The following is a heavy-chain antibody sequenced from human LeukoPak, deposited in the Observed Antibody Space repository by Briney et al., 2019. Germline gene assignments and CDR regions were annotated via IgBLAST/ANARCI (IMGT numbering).Heavy chain of an antibody. Sequence: GGSLRLSCAASGFTFSTYAMSWVRQAPGKGLEWVSAITDSGGNTYYADSVKGRFTISRDNSKNTLYLQMNSLRAEDTAVYYCARDQSGGFDYWGQGTLVTVSS. V-gene: IGHV3-23*01. D-gene: IGHD2-15*01. CDR3: ARDQSGGFDY. CDR1: GFTFSTYA. CDR2: ITDSGGNT. J-gene: IGHJ4*02.